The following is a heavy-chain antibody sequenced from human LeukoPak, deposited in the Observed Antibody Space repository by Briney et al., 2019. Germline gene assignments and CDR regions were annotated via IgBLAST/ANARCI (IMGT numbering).Heavy chain of an antibody. J-gene: IGHJ4*02. CDR1: GYTFTGYY. D-gene: IGHD1-26*01. V-gene: IGHV1-2*02. Sequence: ASVKVSCKASGYTFTGYYIHWVRQAPGQSLEWMGWINPNSGGTSSAQKFQGRVTMTRDTSISTAYMDLSRLTSDDTAIYYCATSYSGNYVLDYWGQGTLVTVSS. CDR3: ATSYSGNYVLDY. CDR2: INPNSGGT.